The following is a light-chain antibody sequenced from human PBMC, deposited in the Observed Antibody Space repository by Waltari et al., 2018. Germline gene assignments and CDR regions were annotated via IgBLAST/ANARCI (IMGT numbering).Light chain of an antibody. V-gene: IGKV3-20*01. Sequence: EIVLTQSPGTLSLSPGERATLSGRASQSVGRSVALYQQKPGQAPRLIIYDASSRATGMPDSFSGSGAGTDFSLTSSRLEPEDFAVYYCQMYRSLPATFGQGTKVEIK. CDR1: QSVGRS. J-gene: IGKJ1*01. CDR2: DAS. CDR3: QMYRSLPAT.